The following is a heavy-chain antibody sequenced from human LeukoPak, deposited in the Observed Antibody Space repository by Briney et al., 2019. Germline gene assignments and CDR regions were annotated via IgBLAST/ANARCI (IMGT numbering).Heavy chain of an antibody. CDR3: ARGELSTRAYRLDV. J-gene: IGHJ6*02. Sequence: GASVKVSCKTSGYTVTSYAMHWVRQVPGQRLEWMGWIDADNDDTKYSQKFQGRVTITRDTSASTGYMELSNLRSEDTAVYYCARGELSTRAYRLDVWGQGTTVTVSS. V-gene: IGHV1-3*01. CDR1: GYTVTSYA. CDR2: IDADNDDT. D-gene: IGHD2/OR15-2a*01.